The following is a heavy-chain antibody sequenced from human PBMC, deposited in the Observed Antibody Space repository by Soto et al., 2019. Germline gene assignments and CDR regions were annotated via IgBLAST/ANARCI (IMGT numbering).Heavy chain of an antibody. CDR2: IYYSGST. CDR3: ERYGSGSYYPPTFDY. CDR1: GGSISSGGYY. J-gene: IGHJ4*02. V-gene: IGHV4-31*03. Sequence: QVQLQESGPGLVKPSQTLSLTCTVSGGSISSGGYYWSWIRQHPRKGLECIGYIYYSGSTYYNPSLKSRVTISVDTSENQFSLKLRSVTAADTAVYYCERYGSGSYYPPTFDYWGQGTLVTVSS. D-gene: IGHD3-10*01.